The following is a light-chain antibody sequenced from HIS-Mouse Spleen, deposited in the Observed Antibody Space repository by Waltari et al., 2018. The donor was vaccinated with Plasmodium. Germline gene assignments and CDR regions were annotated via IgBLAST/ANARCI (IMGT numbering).Light chain of an antibody. Sequence: QSALTQPRSVSGSPGQSVTIPCTGTSRDVGGYHSVSWYQQHPGKAPKLMIYFVSKRPSGVPDRFSGSKSGNTASLTISGLQAEDEADYYCCSYAGSYTFVFGTGTKVTVL. CDR3: CSYAGSYTFV. J-gene: IGLJ1*01. CDR1: SRDVGGYHS. CDR2: FVS. V-gene: IGLV2-11*01.